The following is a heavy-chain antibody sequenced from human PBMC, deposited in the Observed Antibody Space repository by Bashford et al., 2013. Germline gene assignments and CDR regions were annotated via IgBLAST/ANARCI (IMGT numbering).Heavy chain of an antibody. V-gene: IGHV1-3*01. CDR2: INAGNGNT. J-gene: IGHJ4*02. D-gene: IGHD6-6*01. CDR3: ARSQSIAARNFDY. Sequence: ASVKVSCKASGYTFTSYAMHWVRQAPGQRLEWMGWINAGNGNTKYSQKLQGRVTITRDTSASTAYMELSSLRSEDTAVYYCARSQSIAARNFDYWGQGTLVTVSS. CDR1: GYTFTSYA.